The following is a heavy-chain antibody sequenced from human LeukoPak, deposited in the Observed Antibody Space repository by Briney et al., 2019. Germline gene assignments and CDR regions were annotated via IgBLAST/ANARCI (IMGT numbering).Heavy chain of an antibody. Sequence: GGSLRLSCAAPGFTFSSYEMNWVRQAPGKGLEWVSYISSSGSTIYYADSVKGRFTISRDNAKNSLYLQMNSLRAEDTAVYYCAREVGSTEYYYYGMDVWGQGTMVTVSS. D-gene: IGHD1-26*01. CDR2: ISSSGSTI. J-gene: IGHJ6*02. V-gene: IGHV3-48*03. CDR1: GFTFSSYE. CDR3: AREVGSTEYYYYGMDV.